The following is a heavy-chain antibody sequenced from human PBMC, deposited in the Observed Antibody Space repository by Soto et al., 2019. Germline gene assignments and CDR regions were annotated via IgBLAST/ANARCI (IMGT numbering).Heavy chain of an antibody. CDR1: CGSISSSNW. J-gene: IGHJ4*02. Sequence: SETLSLTCAVSCGSISSSNWWSWVRQPPGKGLEWIGEIYHSGSTNYNPSLKSRVTISVDKSKNQFSLKLSSVTAADTAVYYCAMTYYYDSSGYYLDYWGQGTLVTVS. CDR3: AMTYYYDSSGYYLDY. CDR2: IYHSGST. D-gene: IGHD3-22*01. V-gene: IGHV4-4*02.